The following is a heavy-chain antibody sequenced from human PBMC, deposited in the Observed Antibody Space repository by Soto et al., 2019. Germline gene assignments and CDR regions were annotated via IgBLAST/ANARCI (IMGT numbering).Heavy chain of an antibody. J-gene: IGHJ4*02. CDR3: ARGRTGTTSYFDY. CDR1: GYTFTGYY. Sequence: ASVKVSCKASGYTFTGYYMHWVRQAPGQGLEWMGWINPNSGGTNYAQKFQGRVTMTRDTSISTAYMELSRLTSDDTAVYYCARGRTGTTSYFDYWGQGTLVTVS. CDR2: INPNSGGT. V-gene: IGHV1-2*02. D-gene: IGHD1-1*01.